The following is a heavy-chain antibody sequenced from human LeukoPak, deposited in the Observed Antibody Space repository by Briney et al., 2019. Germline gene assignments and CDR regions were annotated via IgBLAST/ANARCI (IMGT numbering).Heavy chain of an antibody. CDR1: GGSISNYY. J-gene: IGHJ4*02. Sequence: SETLSLTCTVSGGSISNYYWSWIRQPPGKGLEWIGYIYYSGSTNYNPSLKSRVTISVDTSKNQFSLKLSSVTAADTAVYYCARATSSSWYTVYLDYWGQGTLVTVSS. D-gene: IGHD6-13*01. V-gene: IGHV4-59*01. CDR2: IYYSGST. CDR3: ARATSSSWYTVYLDY.